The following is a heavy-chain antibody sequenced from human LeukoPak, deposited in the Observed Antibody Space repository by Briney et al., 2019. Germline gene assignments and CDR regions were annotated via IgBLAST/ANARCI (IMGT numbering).Heavy chain of an antibody. CDR3: ARDLTIFGVVDY. D-gene: IGHD3-3*01. V-gene: IGHV4-39*07. CDR2: IYYSGST. J-gene: IGHJ4*02. Sequence: PSETLSLACTVSGGSISSSSYYWGGIRQPPGKGLEWIGSIYYSGSTYYNPSRKSRVTMSVDTSKNQFSLKLSSVTAADTAVYYCARDLTIFGVVDYWGQGTLVTVSS. CDR1: GGSISSSSYY.